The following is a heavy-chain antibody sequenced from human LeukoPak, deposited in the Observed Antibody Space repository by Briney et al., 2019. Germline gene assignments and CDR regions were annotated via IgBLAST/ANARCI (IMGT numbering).Heavy chain of an antibody. CDR1: GFTFTSHS. Sequence: GGSLRLSCAASGFTFTSHSMNWVRQAPGKGLEWVSSIGSRSTSIYYADSVKGRFTISRDNAKNSLYLQMNSLRAEDTAGYYCARESSESFDIWGEGTMVTVSS. D-gene: IGHD6-25*01. CDR2: IGSRSTSI. V-gene: IGHV3-21*01. J-gene: IGHJ3*02. CDR3: ARESSESFDI.